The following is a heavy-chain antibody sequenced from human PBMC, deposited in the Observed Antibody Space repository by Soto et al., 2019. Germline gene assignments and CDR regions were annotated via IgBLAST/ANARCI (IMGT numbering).Heavy chain of an antibody. V-gene: IGHV3-9*01. Sequence: PGGSLRLSCAASGFTFDDYAMHWVRQAPGKGLEWVSGISWNSGSIGYADSVKGRFTISRDNAKNSLYLQMNSLRAEDTALYYCAKDISNYYGSGSYYHFDYWGQGTLVTVSS. CDR3: AKDISNYYGSGSYYHFDY. CDR2: ISWNSGSI. D-gene: IGHD3-10*01. J-gene: IGHJ4*02. CDR1: GFTFDDYA.